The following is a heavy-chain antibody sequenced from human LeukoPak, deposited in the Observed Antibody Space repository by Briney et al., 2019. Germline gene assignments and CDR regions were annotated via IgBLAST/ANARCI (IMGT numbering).Heavy chain of an antibody. CDR2: ISWNSGSI. V-gene: IGHV3-9*01. J-gene: IGHJ4*02. CDR1: GFTFDDYA. D-gene: IGHD5-12*01. Sequence: GGSLRLSCAASGFTFDDYAMHWVRQAPGKGLEWVSGISWNSGSIGYADSVKGRFTISRDNAKNSLYLQMNSLRAEDTALYYCAKDMASGGGFDYWGQGTLVTVSS. CDR3: AKDMASGGGFDY.